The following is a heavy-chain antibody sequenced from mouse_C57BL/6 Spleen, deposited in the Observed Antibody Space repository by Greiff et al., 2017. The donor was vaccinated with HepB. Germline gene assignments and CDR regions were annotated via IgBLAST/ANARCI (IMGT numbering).Heavy chain of an antibody. CDR2: IYPGDGDT. V-gene: IGHV1-80*01. J-gene: IGHJ3*01. CDR1: GYAFSSYW. CDR3: ASEGSLRAWFAY. Sequence: VQLQQSGAELVKPGASVKISCKASGYAFSSYWMNWVKQRPGKGLEWIGQIYPGDGDTNYNGKFKGKATLTADKSSSTAYMQLSSLTSEDSAVYFFASEGSLRAWFAYWGQGTLVTVSA. D-gene: IGHD1-1*01.